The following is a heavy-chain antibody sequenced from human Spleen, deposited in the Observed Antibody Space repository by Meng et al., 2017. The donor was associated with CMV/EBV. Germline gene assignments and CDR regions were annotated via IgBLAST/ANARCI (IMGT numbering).Heavy chain of an antibody. CDR2: ISGSGSMI. Sequence: GESLKISCAASGFTFSSYEMNWVRQAPGKGLEWVSYISGSGSMIYYGDSVKGRFTISRDNAKNSLYLQMNSLRAEDTAVYYCARDLRSTSPTIYGMDVWGQGTTVTRLL. V-gene: IGHV3-48*03. CDR3: ARDLRSTSPTIYGMDV. J-gene: IGHJ6*02. D-gene: IGHD2-2*01. CDR1: GFTFSSYE.